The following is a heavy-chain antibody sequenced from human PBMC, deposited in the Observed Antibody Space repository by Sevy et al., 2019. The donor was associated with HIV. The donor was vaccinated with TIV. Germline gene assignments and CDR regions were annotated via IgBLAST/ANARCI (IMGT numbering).Heavy chain of an antibody. V-gene: IGHV3-73*01. Sequence: GGSLRLSCAASGFTFSDSAMFWVRQASGRGLEWVGRIRTKPNNYAAALVASLKDRFSISGDDSKNTTYLQMNSLKAEDTAGYFCTGGYGRFDFWGQGALVTVSS. CDR1: GFTFSDSA. CDR2: IRTKPNNYAA. CDR3: TGGYGRFDF. J-gene: IGHJ4*02. D-gene: IGHD4-17*01.